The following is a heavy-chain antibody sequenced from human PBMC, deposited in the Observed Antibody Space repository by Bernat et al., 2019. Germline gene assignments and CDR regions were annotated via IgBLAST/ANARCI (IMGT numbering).Heavy chain of an antibody. J-gene: IGHJ6*02. CDR2: IYYSGST. CDR3: ARHEVYGSGSYQYGMDV. Sequence: QVQLQESGPGLVKPSQTLSLTCTVSGGSISSGAYYWSWIRQHPGKGLEWIGYIYYSGSTNYNSSLKSRATMSIDTSKNQLSLKLTSVTAADTAVYYCARHEVYGSGSYQYGMDVWGQGTTVTVSS. V-gene: IGHV4-30-4*08. CDR1: GGSISSGAYY. D-gene: IGHD3-10*01.